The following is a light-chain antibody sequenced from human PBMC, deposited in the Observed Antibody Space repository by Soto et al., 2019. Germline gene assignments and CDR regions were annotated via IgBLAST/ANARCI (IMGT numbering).Light chain of an antibody. V-gene: IGKV1-5*01. J-gene: IGKJ1*01. CDR2: DAS. CDR1: QSMNDW. CDR3: LRYNAFSQT. Sequence: DIQMTQSPSTLSASVGDRVTITCRASQSMNDWLAWFQQKPGKAPKVLIYDASSLQSGVPSRFSGSGSGTEFTLTIDGLQPDDVATYYCLRYNAFSQTFGQGIKVEL.